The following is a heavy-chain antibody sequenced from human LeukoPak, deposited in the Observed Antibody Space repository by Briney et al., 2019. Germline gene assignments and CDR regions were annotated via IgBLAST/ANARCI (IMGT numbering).Heavy chain of an antibody. CDR3: ARATPKGYYFDF. CDR2: IYHNGNT. V-gene: IGHV4-4*02. CDR1: GGSISSSNW. J-gene: IGHJ4*02. Sequence: SGTLSLTCAVSGGSISSSNWWSWVRQPPGKGLEWIGEIYHNGNTYYNPSLKSRVTVSRDTSKNQFSLNLSSVTAADTAVYYCARATPKGYYFDFWGLGTLVTVSS.